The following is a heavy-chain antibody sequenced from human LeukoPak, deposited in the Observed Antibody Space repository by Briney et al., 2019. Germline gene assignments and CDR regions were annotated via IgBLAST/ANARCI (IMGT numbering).Heavy chain of an antibody. CDR3: TTGIFDY. CDR1: GFTFSNAW. J-gene: IGHJ4*02. Sequence: GGSLRLSCAASGFTFSNAWMSWVRQAPGKGLEWVGCIKSKTDGGTTDYAAPVKGRFTISRDDSKNTLYLQMNSLKTEDTAVYYCTTGIFDYWGQGTLVTVSS. CDR2: IKSKTDGGTT. D-gene: IGHD1-14*01. V-gene: IGHV3-15*01.